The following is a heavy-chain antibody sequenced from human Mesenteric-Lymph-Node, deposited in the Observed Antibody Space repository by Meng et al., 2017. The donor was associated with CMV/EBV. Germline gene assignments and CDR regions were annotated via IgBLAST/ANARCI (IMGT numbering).Heavy chain of an antibody. D-gene: IGHD3-3*01. CDR3: AKDLGTTVFGEA. J-gene: IGHJ4*02. CDR1: GFIVTYNY. Sequence: GGSLRLSCAASGFIVTYNYMNWVRQSPGKGLEWVSVIYSNNSIYAADSVKGRFTISRDNSNNTLHLQMNTLRPEDTAVYYCAKDLGTTVFGEAWGQGTLVTVSS. V-gene: IGHV3-66*03. CDR2: IYSNNSI.